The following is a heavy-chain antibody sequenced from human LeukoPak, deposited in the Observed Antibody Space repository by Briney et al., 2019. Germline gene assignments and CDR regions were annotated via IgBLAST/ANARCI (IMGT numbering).Heavy chain of an antibody. CDR1: GGTFSSYA. J-gene: IGHJ6*03. Sequence: ASVKVSCKASGGTFSSYAISWVRQAPGQGLEWMGGIIPIFGTANYAQKFQGRVTITTDESTSTAYMELRSLRSDDTAVYYCARPQGLYSSSWAAPYYTDVSGKGTTVTVSS. CDR2: IIPIFGTA. CDR3: ARPQGLYSSSWAAPYYTDV. V-gene: IGHV1-69*05. D-gene: IGHD6-13*01.